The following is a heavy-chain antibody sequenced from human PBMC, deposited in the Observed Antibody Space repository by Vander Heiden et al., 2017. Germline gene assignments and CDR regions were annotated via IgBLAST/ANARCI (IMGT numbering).Heavy chain of an antibody. CDR1: GFTFIRYA. V-gene: IGHV3-23*01. CDR2: TSGRGGTT. D-gene: IGHD3-3*01. J-gene: IGHJ4*02. CDR3: VKDLSLYDFWSPDY. Sequence: EVQLLESGGGLVQPGGSLRLPSAASGFTFIRYAMRWVRQAPGQGLELVSATSGRGGTTYYADSVRGRFTISKDISKNTLYLQMHSLGVEDTAIYYCVKDLSLYDFWSPDYWGQGTLVTVSS.